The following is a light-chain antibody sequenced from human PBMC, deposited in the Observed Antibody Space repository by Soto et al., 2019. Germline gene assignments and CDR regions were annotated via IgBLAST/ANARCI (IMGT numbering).Light chain of an antibody. Sequence: EIVLTQSPGTLSLSPGERATLSCRASQSVSSSYLAWDQQKPGQATGLLIYVASSRAAGIPDRFSGSGSGTEFTLTISSLEPEDFAVYYCHQYDRSPLTFGGGTKVEIK. CDR2: VAS. J-gene: IGKJ4*01. CDR3: HQYDRSPLT. V-gene: IGKV3-20*01. CDR1: QSVSSSY.